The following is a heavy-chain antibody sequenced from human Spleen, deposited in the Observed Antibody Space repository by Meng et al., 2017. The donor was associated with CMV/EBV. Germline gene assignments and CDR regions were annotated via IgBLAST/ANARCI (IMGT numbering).Heavy chain of an antibody. CDR3: AKSNGNWFDP. CDR1: GFTFSNEA. V-gene: IGHV3-23*01. J-gene: IGHJ5*02. CDR2: ISVSGGST. D-gene: IGHD4/OR15-4a*01. Sequence: LSCAVSGFTFSNEAMSWVRQAPGKGLEWVSSISVSGGSTYYADSVKGRFTISRDNSKSTLYLQMSSLRADDTAVYYCAKSNGNWFDPWGQGTLVTVSS.